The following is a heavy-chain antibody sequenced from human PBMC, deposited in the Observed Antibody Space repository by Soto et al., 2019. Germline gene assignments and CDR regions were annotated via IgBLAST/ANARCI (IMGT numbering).Heavy chain of an antibody. CDR1: GGSISSYY. CDR3: ERGADMISYGELFDY. Sequence: SETLSLTCTVSGGSISSYYWSWLRQPPGKGLEWIGYIYYSGSTNYNPSLKSRVTISVDTSKNQFSLKLSSVTAADTAVYYCERGADMISYGELFDYWGQGTLVTVS. V-gene: IGHV4-59*01. J-gene: IGHJ4*02. CDR2: IYYSGST. D-gene: IGHD4-17*01.